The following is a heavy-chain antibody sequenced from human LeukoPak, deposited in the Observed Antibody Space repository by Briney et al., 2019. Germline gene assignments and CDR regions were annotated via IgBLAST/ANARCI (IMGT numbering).Heavy chain of an antibody. J-gene: IGHJ5*02. V-gene: IGHV3-23*01. D-gene: IGHD6-6*01. Sequence: GGSLRLSCEASGFTFGRSAMTWVRQTPGKGLEWLSSISSSGNTYYADSVKGRFTISRDNSKNTLYLQMNSLRAEDTAVYYCAKSGAAQYNWFDPWGQGTLVTVSS. CDR1: GFTFGRSA. CDR3: AKSGAAQYNWFDP. CDR2: ISSSGNT.